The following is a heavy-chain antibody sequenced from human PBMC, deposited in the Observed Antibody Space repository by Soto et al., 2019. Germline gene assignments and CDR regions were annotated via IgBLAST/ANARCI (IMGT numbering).Heavy chain of an antibody. J-gene: IGHJ6*02. D-gene: IGHD2-2*01. CDR2: IIPIFGTA. V-gene: IGHV1-69*13. CDR1: GGTSSSYA. CDR3: ARYCSSTSCFVYYYYGMDV. Sequence: ASVKVSCKASGGTSSSYAISWVRQAPGQGLEWMGGIIPIFGTANYAQKFQGRVTITADESTSTAYMELSSLRSEDTAVYYCARYCSSTSCFVYYYYGMDVWGQGTTVTVSS.